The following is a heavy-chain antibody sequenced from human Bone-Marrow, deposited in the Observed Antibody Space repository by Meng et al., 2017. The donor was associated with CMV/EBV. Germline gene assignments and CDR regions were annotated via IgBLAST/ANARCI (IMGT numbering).Heavy chain of an antibody. CDR3: AKGGSLGGFDY. Sequence: GGSLRLSCTASGFTFGDYAMSWVRQAPGKGLEWVGFIRSKAYGGTTEYAASVKGRFTISRDDSKSIAYLQMNSLKTEDTAVYYCAKGGSLGGFDYWGQGTLVTVSS. CDR1: GFTFGDYA. D-gene: IGHD1-26*01. CDR2: IRSKAYGGTT. V-gene: IGHV3-49*04. J-gene: IGHJ4*02.